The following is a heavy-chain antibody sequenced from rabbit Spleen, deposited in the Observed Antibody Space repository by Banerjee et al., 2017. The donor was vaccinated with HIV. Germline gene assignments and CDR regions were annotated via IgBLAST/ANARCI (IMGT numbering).Heavy chain of an antibody. CDR1: GFSFSEKEV. V-gene: IGHV1S45*01. J-gene: IGHJ4*01. CDR3: AREGWIDFNYPLGYFVL. CDR2: IDTGSSGFT. Sequence: QEQLVESGGGLVQPEGSLTLTCTASGFSFSEKEVMCWVRQAPGKGLEWIACIDTGSSGFTYFASWAKGRFTISKTSSTTVTLQMTSLTAADTATYFCAREGWIDFNYPLGYFVLWGPGTLVTVS. D-gene: IGHD7-1*01.